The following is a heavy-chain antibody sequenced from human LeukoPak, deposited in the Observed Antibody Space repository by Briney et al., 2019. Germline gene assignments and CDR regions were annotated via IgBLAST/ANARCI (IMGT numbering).Heavy chain of an antibody. Sequence: SGTLSLTCAVSGGSISSSNWWSWVRPPPGKGLEWIGEIYHSGSTNYNPSLKSRVTISVDKSKNQFSLKLSSVTAADTAVYYCARIAYDSSGPYFDYWGQGTLVTVSS. V-gene: IGHV4-4*02. J-gene: IGHJ4*02. CDR1: GGSISSSNW. CDR3: ARIAYDSSGPYFDY. D-gene: IGHD3-22*01. CDR2: IYHSGST.